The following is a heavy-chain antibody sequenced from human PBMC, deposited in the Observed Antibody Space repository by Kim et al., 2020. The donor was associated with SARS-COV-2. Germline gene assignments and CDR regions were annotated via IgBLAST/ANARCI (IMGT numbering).Heavy chain of an antibody. V-gene: IGHV3-48*02. CDR2: ISSSSSTI. J-gene: IGHJ6*02. CDR3: ARILVRGFGYYYYYGMDV. Sequence: GGSLRLSCAASGFTFSSYSMNWVRQAPGKGLEWVSYISSSSSTIYYADSVKGRFTISRDNAKNSLYLQMNSLRDEDTAVYYCARILVRGFGYYYYYGMDVWGQGTTVTVSS. CDR1: GFTFSSYS. D-gene: IGHD3-10*01.